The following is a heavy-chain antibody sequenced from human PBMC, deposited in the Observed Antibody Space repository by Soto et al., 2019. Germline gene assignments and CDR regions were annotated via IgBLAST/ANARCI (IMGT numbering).Heavy chain of an antibody. D-gene: IGHD6-19*01. CDR2: ISSSSSYI. CDR1: GFTFSSYS. Sequence: EVQLVESGGGLVKPGGSLRLSCAASGFTFSSYSMNWVRQAPGKGLEWVSSISSSSSYIYYADSVKGRFTISRDNAKNSLYLQMNSLRAEDTAVYYCARGAGSGPRGYFQHWGQATLVTVSS. V-gene: IGHV3-21*01. J-gene: IGHJ1*01. CDR3: ARGAGSGPRGYFQH.